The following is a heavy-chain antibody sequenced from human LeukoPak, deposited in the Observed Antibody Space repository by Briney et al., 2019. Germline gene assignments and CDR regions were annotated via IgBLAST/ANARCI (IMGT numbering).Heavy chain of an antibody. Sequence: PSETLSLTCTVSGGSISSYYWGWIRQPPGKGLEWIGYIYYSGSTNYNPSLKSRVTISVDTSKNQFSLKLSSVTAADTAVYYCARVDGIAVADEGYFDYWGQGTLVTVSS. D-gene: IGHD6-19*01. J-gene: IGHJ4*02. CDR2: IYYSGST. CDR3: ARVDGIAVADEGYFDY. V-gene: IGHV4-59*01. CDR1: GGSISSYY.